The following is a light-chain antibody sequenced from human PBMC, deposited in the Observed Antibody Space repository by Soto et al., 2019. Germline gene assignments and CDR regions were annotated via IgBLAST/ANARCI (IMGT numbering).Light chain of an antibody. CDR1: SSDVGGYTY. CDR2: EVT. V-gene: IGLV2-8*01. Sequence: QSALTQPASVSGSPRQSITISCTGASSDVGGYTYVSWYQQHPGKAPKLMIYEVTKRPSGVPDRFSGSKSGNTASLTVSGLQAEDEADYYCSSYAGSNNFVFGTGTKVTVL. J-gene: IGLJ1*01. CDR3: SSYAGSNNFV.